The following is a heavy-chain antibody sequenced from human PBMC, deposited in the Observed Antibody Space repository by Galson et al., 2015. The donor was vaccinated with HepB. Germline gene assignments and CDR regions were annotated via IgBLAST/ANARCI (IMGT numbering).Heavy chain of an antibody. Sequence: ETLSLTCTVSGGSISTYYWNWIRQPPGEGLEWIGYIYYSGSTNYNPSLKSRVTMSVDTTKNQFSLKLTSVTAADTAVYYCARLEAPGIAVAGSAAFDVWGLGTMVTVSS. V-gene: IGHV4-59*08. CDR1: GGSISTYY. D-gene: IGHD6-19*01. CDR3: ARLEAPGIAVAGSAAFDV. CDR2: IYYSGST. J-gene: IGHJ3*01.